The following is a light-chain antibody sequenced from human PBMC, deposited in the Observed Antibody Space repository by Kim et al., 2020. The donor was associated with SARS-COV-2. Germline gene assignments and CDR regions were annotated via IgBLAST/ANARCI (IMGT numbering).Light chain of an antibody. CDR2: KAS. CDR1: QDISTW. CDR3: QQSHTLWT. Sequence: DIQMTQSPSTLSASVGDRVTISCRASQDISTWMAWFQQRAGEAPGLLIYKASNLESGVPSRFSGSGSGTEFTLTISSLQPDDFATYYCQQSHTLWTFGQGTKVDIK. V-gene: IGKV1-5*03. J-gene: IGKJ1*01.